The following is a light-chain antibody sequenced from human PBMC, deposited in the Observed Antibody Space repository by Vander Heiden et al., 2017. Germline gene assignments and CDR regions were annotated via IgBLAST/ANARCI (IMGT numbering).Light chain of an antibody. CDR1: QSVSSSY. CDR2: GAS. CDR3: QQYGTSPLT. V-gene: IGKV3-20*01. J-gene: IGKJ4*01. Sequence: IVLTQSPRTLSLSPGERATLSCRASQSVSSSYLAWYQQKPGQAPRLLIYGASSRATGIPDRFSGSASGTDFTLTISILDPEDFTVYYCQQYGTSPLTFGGGTKVEIK.